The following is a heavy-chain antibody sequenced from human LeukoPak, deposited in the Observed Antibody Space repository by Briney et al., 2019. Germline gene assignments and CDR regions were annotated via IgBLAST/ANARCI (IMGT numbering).Heavy chain of an antibody. J-gene: IGHJ4*02. D-gene: IGHD2/OR15-2a*01. Sequence: PGGSLRLSCAASGFTFSSYAMSWVRQAPGKGLEWVSTIRGSGGGTHYTDSETGRFTISRDNSKNTLYLQMNSLRAEDTAVYYCARVNGILSQIDYWGQGTLVTVSS. CDR2: IRGSGGGT. CDR3: ARVNGILSQIDY. CDR1: GFTFSSYA. V-gene: IGHV3-23*01.